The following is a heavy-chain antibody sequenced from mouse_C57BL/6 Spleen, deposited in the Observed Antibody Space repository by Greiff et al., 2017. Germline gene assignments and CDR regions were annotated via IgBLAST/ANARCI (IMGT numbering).Heavy chain of an antibody. Sequence: LVESGPELVKPGASVKISCKASGYAFSSSWMNWVKQRPGRGLEWIGRIYPGDGDTNYNGKFKGKATLTADKSSSTAYMQLSRLTSEDSAVYFCARELPHFDYWGQGTTLTVSS. CDR1: GYAFSSSW. D-gene: IGHD2-1*01. CDR3: ARELPHFDY. CDR2: IYPGDGDT. V-gene: IGHV1-82*01. J-gene: IGHJ2*01.